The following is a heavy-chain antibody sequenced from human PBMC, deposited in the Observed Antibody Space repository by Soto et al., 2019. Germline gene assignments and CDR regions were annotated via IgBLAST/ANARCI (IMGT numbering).Heavy chain of an antibody. J-gene: IGHJ6*02. CDR1: GFTFSSYA. CDR2: ISGSGGST. D-gene: IGHD2-2*01. CDR3: AKVAVVPAAISSYNRGYWYGMDV. V-gene: IGHV3-23*01. Sequence: PGGSLRLSCAASGFTFSSYAMSRVRQAPGKGLEWVSAISGSGGSTYYADSVKGRFTISRDNSKNTLYLQMNSLRAEDTAVYYCAKVAVVPAAISSYNRGYWYGMDVWGQGTTVTVSS.